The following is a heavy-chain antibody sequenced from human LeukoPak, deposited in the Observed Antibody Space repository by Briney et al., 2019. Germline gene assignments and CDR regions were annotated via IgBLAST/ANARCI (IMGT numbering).Heavy chain of an antibody. CDR1: GYTFTSYG. V-gene: IGHV1-18*01. D-gene: IGHD3-22*01. Sequence: ASVKVSCKASGYTFTSYGISWVRQAPGQGLEWMGWISAYNGNTNYAQKLQGRVTMTTGTFTSTAYMELRSLRSDDTAVYYCARTPAMYYYDSSGYSPADYWGQGTLVTVSS. CDR3: ARTPAMYYYDSSGYSPADY. CDR2: ISAYNGNT. J-gene: IGHJ4*02.